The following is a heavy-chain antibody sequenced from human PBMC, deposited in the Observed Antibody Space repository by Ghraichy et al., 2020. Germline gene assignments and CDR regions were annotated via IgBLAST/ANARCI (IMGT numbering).Heavy chain of an antibody. CDR1: GGSISSSSYY. J-gene: IGHJ4*02. D-gene: IGHD4-17*01. CDR3: ARCLYDYGDYSFGY. V-gene: IGHV4-39*01. Sequence: SQTLSLTCTVSGGSISSSSYYWGWIRQPPGKGLEWIGSIYYSGSTYYNPSLKSRVTISVDTSKNQFSLKLSSVTAADTAVYYCARCLYDYGDYSFGYWGQGTLVTVSS. CDR2: IYYSGST.